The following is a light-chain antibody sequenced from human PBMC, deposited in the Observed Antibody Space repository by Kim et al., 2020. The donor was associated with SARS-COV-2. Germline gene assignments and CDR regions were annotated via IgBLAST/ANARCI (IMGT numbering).Light chain of an antibody. CDR2: NDD. Sequence: RRVSMSCAGSFPDIGSNPVHWYRQLPGAAPQLLIYNDDHRPSGAPDRFSGSKSGTSASLAISGLQSEDEADYYCAAWHDSLRNVLFGGGTQLTVL. CDR3: AAWHDSLRNVL. CDR1: FPDIGSNP. J-gene: IGLJ2*01. V-gene: IGLV1-44*01.